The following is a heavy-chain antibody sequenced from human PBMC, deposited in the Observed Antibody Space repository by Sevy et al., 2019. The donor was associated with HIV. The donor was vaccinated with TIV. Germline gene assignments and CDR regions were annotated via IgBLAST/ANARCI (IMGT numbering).Heavy chain of an antibody. D-gene: IGHD3-22*01. CDR2: ISGSGGSGDKT. Sequence: GGSLRLSCAASGFTFSNYAMNWVRQAPGKGLEWVSGISGSGGSGDKTNYADSVKGRFTISRDDSKNSLYIQLNSLGAEDTAIYYCARKYDSSGYFDYWGQGTLVTVSS. J-gene: IGHJ4*02. CDR1: GFTFSNYA. CDR3: ARKYDSSGYFDY. V-gene: IGHV3-23*01.